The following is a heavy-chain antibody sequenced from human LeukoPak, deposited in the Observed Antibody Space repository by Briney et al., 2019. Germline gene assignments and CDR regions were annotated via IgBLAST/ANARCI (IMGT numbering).Heavy chain of an antibody. V-gene: IGHV3-21*04. D-gene: IGHD6-19*01. CDR3: AKKLAVGGPNFFDY. CDR1: GFTFSSYA. CDR2: ISGDSTYI. J-gene: IGHJ4*02. Sequence: PGGSLRLSCAASGFTFSSYAMSWVRQAPGEGLEWVSSISGDSTYIYYADSVKGRFTISRDNSKNTLYLQMNSLRAEDTALYYCAKKLAVGGPNFFDYWGQGTQVTVSS.